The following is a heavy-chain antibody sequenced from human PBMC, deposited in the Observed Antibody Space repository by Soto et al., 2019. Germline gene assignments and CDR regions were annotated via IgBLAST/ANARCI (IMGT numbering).Heavy chain of an antibody. CDR2: ISYSGST. D-gene: IGHD2-15*01. J-gene: IGHJ5*02. CDR1: GGSISSGDFY. Sequence: PSETLSLTCTVSGGSISSGDFYWSWIRQPPGRGLEWIGYISYSGSTYYNTSLKSRVTISVDTSKNQFSLKLNSVTAADTAVYYCARGGPTGGSYKYNWFDPWGQGTLVTVS. CDR3: ARGGPTGGSYKYNWFDP. V-gene: IGHV4-30-4*01.